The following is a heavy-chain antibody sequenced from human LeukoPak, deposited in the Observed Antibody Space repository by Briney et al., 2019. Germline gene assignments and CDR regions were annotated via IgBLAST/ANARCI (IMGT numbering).Heavy chain of an antibody. CDR1: GFTFGDYV. CDR2: ISWDGGST. V-gene: IGHV3-43D*04. J-gene: IGHJ4*02. CDR3: AKDRDYYFEY. Sequence: QPGGSLRLSCAASGFTFGDYVMHWVRHTQAKGLEWVSLISWDGGSTSYADSVKGRFTISRDNSKNSLYLQMNTLRPEDTALYYCAKDRDYYFEYWGQGTPVTVSS. D-gene: IGHD3/OR15-3a*01.